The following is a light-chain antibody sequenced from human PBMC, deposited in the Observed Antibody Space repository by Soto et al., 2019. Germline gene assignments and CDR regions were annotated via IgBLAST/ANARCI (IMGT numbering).Light chain of an antibody. J-gene: IGLJ1*01. CDR2: DDN. CDR3: GSWDSSLSAYV. CDR1: SSNIGGNS. Sequence: QSVLTHPSSVYASRGQKVTISCSGSSSNIGGNSVSWYQQLPGTAHKLLIYDDNKRPSGIPDRFSGSKTGTSATLGNTGFQTGDEADYYCGSWDSSLSAYVFGTGTKVT. V-gene: IGLV1-51*01.